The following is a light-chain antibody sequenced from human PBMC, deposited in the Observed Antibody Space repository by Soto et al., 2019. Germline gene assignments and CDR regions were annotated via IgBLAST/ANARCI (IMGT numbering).Light chain of an antibody. CDR2: DVY. J-gene: IGLJ1*01. CDR3: TSYTSSTPFYV. Sequence: QSALAQPASVSGSPGQSIAISGTGVRTDGDGYDYVSWYEQPPGQAPQLIIYDVYNRPSAASHRFSGSKSGDTASLTISALQPEDEADYYCTSYTSSTPFYVFGTGTKVTVL. CDR1: RTDGDGYDY. V-gene: IGLV2-14*03.